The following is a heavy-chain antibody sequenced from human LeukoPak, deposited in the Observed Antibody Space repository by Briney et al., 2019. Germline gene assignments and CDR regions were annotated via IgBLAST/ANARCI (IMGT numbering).Heavy chain of an antibody. CDR2: IKSKGDGETT. Sequence: GGSLRLSCAASGFTFTNAWMSWVRQAPGKGLEWVGRIKSKGDGETTDNAAPVKGRFTMSSDDSKATLYLQMNSLKAEDTAVYYRTTDPGFTMIRGVIVNWGQGALVTVSS. J-gene: IGHJ4*02. D-gene: IGHD3-10*01. CDR1: GFTFTNAW. V-gene: IGHV3-15*01. CDR3: TTDPGFTMIRGVIVN.